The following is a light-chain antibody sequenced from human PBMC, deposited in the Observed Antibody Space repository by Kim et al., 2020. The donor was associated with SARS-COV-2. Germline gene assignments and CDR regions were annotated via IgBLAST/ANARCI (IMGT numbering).Light chain of an antibody. CDR3: GTWDSSLSAWV. CDR1: RSNIWDNY. Sequence: GQKVTIPCSGSRSNIWDNYVSWYQQLPGTAPKLLIYDNNKRPSGIPDRFSGSKSGTSATLGITGLQTGDEADYYCGTWDSSLSAWVFGGGTQLTVL. V-gene: IGLV1-51*01. CDR2: DNN. J-gene: IGLJ3*02.